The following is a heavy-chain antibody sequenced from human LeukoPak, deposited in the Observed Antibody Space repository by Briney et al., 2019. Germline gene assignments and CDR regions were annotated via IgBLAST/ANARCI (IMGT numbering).Heavy chain of an antibody. J-gene: IGHJ4*02. V-gene: IGHV1-69*13. CDR3: ARDGNFSTSLPFDY. D-gene: IGHD2-2*01. CDR2: IIPIFGTA. Sequence: ASVKVSCKASGYTFTTYPMNWVRQAPGQGLEGRGGIIPIFGTANYAQKFQGRVTITADESTSTAYMELSSLRSEDTAVYYCARDGNFSTSLPFDYWGQGSLVTVSS. CDR1: GYTFTTYP.